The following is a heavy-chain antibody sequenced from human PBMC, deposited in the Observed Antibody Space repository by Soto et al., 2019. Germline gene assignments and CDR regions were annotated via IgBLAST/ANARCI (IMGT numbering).Heavy chain of an antibody. CDR2: INPSGGST. V-gene: IGHV1-46*03. CDR3: AREGYYGSGSYYGIDSAFDY. CDR1: GYTFTSYY. Sequence: QVQLVQSGAEVKKPGASVKVSCKASGYTFTSYYMHWVRQATGQGLEWMGIINPSGGSTSYAQKFQGGVTMTRDTSTSTVYMELSSLRSEDTAVYYCAREGYYGSGSYYGIDSAFDYWGQGTLVTVSS. D-gene: IGHD3-10*01. J-gene: IGHJ4*02.